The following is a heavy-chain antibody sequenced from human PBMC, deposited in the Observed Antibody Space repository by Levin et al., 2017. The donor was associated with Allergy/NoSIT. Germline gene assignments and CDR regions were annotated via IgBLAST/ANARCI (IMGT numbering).Heavy chain of an antibody. CDR2: INPNSGGT. D-gene: IGHD2-8*02. Sequence: ASVKVSCKASGYSFTGYYMHWVRQAPGQGLEWMGRINPNSGGTNYAQKFQGRVTMTTDTSISTAYMELSRLRSDDTAVYYCARDGGVGSWVMDVWGQGTTVTVSS. CDR1: GYSFTGYY. J-gene: IGHJ6*02. V-gene: IGHV1-2*06. CDR3: ARDGGVGSWVMDV.